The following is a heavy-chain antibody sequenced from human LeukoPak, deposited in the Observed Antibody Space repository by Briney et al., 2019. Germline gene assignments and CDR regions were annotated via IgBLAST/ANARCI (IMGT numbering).Heavy chain of an antibody. CDR2: SSAYNGNT. J-gene: IGHJ4*02. CDR1: GYTFTAYG. CDR3: ARGPGTPHYFDY. Sequence: ASVKVSCKSSGYTFTAYGISWVRQAPGQGLEWMGWSSAYNGNTNYAQKVQGRVTMTTDTSTSTAYMEPRSLRSDDTAVYYCARGPGTPHYFDYWGQGTLVTVSS. V-gene: IGHV1-18*01. D-gene: IGHD1-1*01.